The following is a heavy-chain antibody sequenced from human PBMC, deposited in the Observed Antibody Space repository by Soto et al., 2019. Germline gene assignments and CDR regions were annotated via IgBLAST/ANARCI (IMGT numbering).Heavy chain of an antibody. D-gene: IGHD6-6*01. CDR3: ARRAEYRSSSEGFDY. CDR1: GYSFPSYW. J-gene: IGHJ4*02. V-gene: IGHV5-51*01. CDR2: IYPGDSDT. Sequence: GESLKISCKGSGYSFPSYWIGWVRQMPGKGLEWMGIIYPGDSDTRYSTSFQGQVTISADKSISTAYLQWSSLKASDTAMYYCARRAEYRSSSEGFDYWGQGTLVTVSS.